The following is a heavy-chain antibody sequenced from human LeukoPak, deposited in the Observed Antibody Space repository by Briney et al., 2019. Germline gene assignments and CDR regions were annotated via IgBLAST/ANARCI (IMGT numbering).Heavy chain of an antibody. CDR2: INTDSGGR. D-gene: IGHD3-3*01. Sequence: ASLKVSCKASGYTFTGYYMHWVRQAPGQGLEWMGWINTDSGGRNFAQKSQGRVTMTRDTSISTAYMELSGLRSDDTAVYYCGRDRGRSGFLAWVTDAFDIWGQGTMVTVSS. J-gene: IGHJ3*02. CDR1: GYTFTGYY. CDR3: GRDRGRSGFLAWVTDAFDI. V-gene: IGHV1-2*02.